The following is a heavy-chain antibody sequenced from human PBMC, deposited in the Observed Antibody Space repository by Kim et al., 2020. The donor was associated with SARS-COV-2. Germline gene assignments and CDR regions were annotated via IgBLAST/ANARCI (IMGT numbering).Heavy chain of an antibody. Sequence: SLKSRVTLSVDPSKIQFSLKLSSVTAADTAVYYCARCWSTVTTHRAGMDVWGQGTTVTVSS. V-gene: IGHV4-34*01. J-gene: IGHJ6*02. D-gene: IGHD4-17*01. CDR3: ARCWSTVTTHRAGMDV.